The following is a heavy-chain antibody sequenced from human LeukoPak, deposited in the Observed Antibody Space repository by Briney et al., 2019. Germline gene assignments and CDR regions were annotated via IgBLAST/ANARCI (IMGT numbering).Heavy chain of an antibody. CDR3: TTDGSTGY. Sequence: GGSLRLSCAASGFSFSTYSMNWVRQAPGKGLEWVSTVSRSGSYIYYADSLRGRFIISRDNAANSLYLQMNSLRVEDTAVYYCTTDGSTGYWGQGTLVTVSS. J-gene: IGHJ4*02. CDR1: GFSFSTYS. V-gene: IGHV3-21*01. CDR2: VSRSGSYI. D-gene: IGHD2-2*03.